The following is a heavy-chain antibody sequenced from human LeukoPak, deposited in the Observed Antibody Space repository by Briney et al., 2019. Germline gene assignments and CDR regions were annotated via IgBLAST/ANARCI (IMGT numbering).Heavy chain of an antibody. Sequence: PQTLSLTCTVSGGSISSGGYYSSCIRQQPGKGLEWIGYTYYSRSTYYNPTLKTRVTISVDTSNNHFSLKLSSVTAADTAVYYCAREWGDIAVVPAAILGDPLRHWFDPWGQGTLVTVSS. CDR2: TYYSRST. D-gene: IGHD2-2*02. CDR3: AREWGDIAVVPAAILGDPLRHWFDP. J-gene: IGHJ5*02. V-gene: IGHV4-31*03. CDR1: GGSISSGGYY.